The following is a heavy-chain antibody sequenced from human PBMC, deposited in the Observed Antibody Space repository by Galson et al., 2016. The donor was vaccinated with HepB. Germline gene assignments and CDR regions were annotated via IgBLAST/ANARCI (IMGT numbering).Heavy chain of an antibody. J-gene: IGHJ5*02. CDR3: ARGITPFLWFDP. V-gene: IGHV4-61*09. CDR2: ISTSGRT. CDR1: GDSTSSGSYY. Sequence: TLSLTCAVSGDSTSSGSYYWSWIRRPAGEGLEWIGHISTSGRTKYNPSLKDRVTISLDTSKNQFSLSLNSVTAADTAVYYCARGITPFLWFDPWGQGTLVTVSS.